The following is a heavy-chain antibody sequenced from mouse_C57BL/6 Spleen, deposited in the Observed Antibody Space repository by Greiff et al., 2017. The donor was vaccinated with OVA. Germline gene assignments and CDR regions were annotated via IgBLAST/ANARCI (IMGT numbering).Heavy chain of an antibody. V-gene: IGHV1-22*01. CDR2: INPNNGGT. J-gene: IGHJ2*01. D-gene: IGHD1-1*01. Sequence: VQLQQSGPELVKPGASVKMSCKASGYTFTDYNMHWVKQSHGKSLEWIGYINPNNGGTSYNQKFKGKATLTVNKSSSTAYMELRSLTSEDSAVYYCARGNYYGSPYYFDYWGQGTTLTVSS. CDR1: GYTFTDYN. CDR3: ARGNYYGSPYYFDY.